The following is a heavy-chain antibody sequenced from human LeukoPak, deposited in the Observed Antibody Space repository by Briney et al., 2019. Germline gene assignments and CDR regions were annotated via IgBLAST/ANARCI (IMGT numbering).Heavy chain of an antibody. J-gene: IGHJ4*02. CDR3: ARDWGGVRGVTASDF. CDR1: GFTFSSYG. CDR2: IWYDGSNK. V-gene: IGHV3-33*01. Sequence: PGRSLRLSCAASGFTFSSYGFHWVRQAPGKGLEWVAVIWYDGSNKYYADSVKGRFTISRDNAKNSLYLQMNSLRAEDTAVYYCARDWGGVRGVTASDFWGQGTLVTVSS. D-gene: IGHD3-10*01.